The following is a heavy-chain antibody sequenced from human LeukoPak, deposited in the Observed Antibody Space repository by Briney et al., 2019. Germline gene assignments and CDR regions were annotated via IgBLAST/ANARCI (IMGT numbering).Heavy chain of an antibody. V-gene: IGHV3-33*06. CDR3: AKDPSGTTGGYFDY. Sequence: GGSLRLSCAASGFTFSSYGMHWVRQAPGKGLEWVAVIWYDGSNKYYADSVKGRFTISRDNSKNTLYLQMNSLRAEDTAVYYCAKDPSGTTGGYFDYWGQGTLVTVSS. CDR2: IWYDGSNK. J-gene: IGHJ4*02. CDR1: GFTFSSYG. D-gene: IGHD4-17*01.